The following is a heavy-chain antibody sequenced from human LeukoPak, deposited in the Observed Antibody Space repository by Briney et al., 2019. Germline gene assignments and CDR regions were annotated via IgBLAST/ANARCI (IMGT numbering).Heavy chain of an antibody. CDR2: IIPILGIA. V-gene: IGHV1-69*04. J-gene: IGHJ4*02. D-gene: IGHD5-18*01. Sequence: GASVKVSCKASGGTFSSYAISWVRQAPGQGLEWMGRIIPILGIANYAQKFQGRVTMTRDMSTSTVYMELSSLRSEDTAVYYCAREGPRGYSYERIYYFDYWGQGTLVTVSS. CDR1: GGTFSSYA. CDR3: AREGPRGYSYERIYYFDY.